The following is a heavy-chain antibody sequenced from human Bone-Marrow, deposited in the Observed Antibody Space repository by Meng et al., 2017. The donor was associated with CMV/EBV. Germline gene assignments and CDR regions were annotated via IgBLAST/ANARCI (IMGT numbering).Heavy chain of an antibody. CDR1: GFTFSSYE. D-gene: IGHD6-13*01. Sequence: GGSLRLSCAASGFTFSSYEMNWVRQAPGKGLEWVSYISSSGSTIYYADSVKGRFTISRDNAKNSLYLQMNSLRAEDTAVYYRAKVIGSSSHYYYYGMDCWGQGTRVTVSS. V-gene: IGHV3-48*03. J-gene: IGHJ6*02. CDR2: ISSSGSTI. CDR3: AKVIGSSSHYYYYGMDC.